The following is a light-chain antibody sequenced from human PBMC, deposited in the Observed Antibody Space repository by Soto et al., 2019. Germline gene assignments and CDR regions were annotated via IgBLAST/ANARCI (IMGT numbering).Light chain of an antibody. CDR3: SSYTSTSTLVV. V-gene: IGLV2-14*01. CDR1: SSDVGAYKY. CDR2: EVT. Sequence: QSALTQPASVSGSPGQSITISCTGTSSDVGAYKYVSWYQQFPGTAPKLMIYEVTNRPSGVSNRFSGSKSGNTASLTISGLQAEDEADYYCSSYTSTSTLVVFGTGTKLTAL. J-gene: IGLJ1*01.